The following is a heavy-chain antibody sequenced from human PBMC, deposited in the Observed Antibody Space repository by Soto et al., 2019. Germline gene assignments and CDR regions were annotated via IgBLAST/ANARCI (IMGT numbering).Heavy chain of an antibody. CDR3: ARHGGRIKWFDP. D-gene: IGHD1-26*01. J-gene: IGHJ5*02. CDR1: GGSITSNSYY. Sequence: QLQLQESSPGLVKPSETLSLTCTVSGGSITSNSYYWGWIRQPPGKGLEWIGDIYYSGSTFYNPSLRSRINISADTARIQLSLNLRSVTAADTAVYYCARHGGRIKWFDPWGQGTLVTVSS. CDR2: IYYSGST. V-gene: IGHV4-39*01.